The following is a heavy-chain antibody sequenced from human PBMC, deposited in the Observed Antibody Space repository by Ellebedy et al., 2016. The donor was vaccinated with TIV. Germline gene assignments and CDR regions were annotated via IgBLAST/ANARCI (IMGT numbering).Heavy chain of an antibody. D-gene: IGHD3-10*01. CDR2: IKQDESEK. J-gene: IGHJ4*02. CDR3: ARPGRPLDY. Sequence: GESLKISCAASGFTFSDHYMNWVRQAPGKGLEWVANIKQDESEKYYVGSVKGRFTVSRDNAENSLYLQMNCLRADDSAVYYCARPGRPLDYWGQGTLVTVSA. V-gene: IGHV3-7*04. CDR1: GFTFSDHY.